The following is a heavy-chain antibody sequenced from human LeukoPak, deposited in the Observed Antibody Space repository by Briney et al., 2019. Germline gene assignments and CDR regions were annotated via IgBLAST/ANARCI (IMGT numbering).Heavy chain of an antibody. D-gene: IGHD5-12*01. Sequence: GASVKVSCKASGYTFTSYDINWVRQAPGQGLEWMGIINPSGGRTGNAQNFQGRVTMTRDTSTSTVYMELSSLRSEDTAVYYCAKSRGFSAYDWFDYWGQGTLVTVSS. J-gene: IGHJ4*02. CDR3: AKSRGFSAYDWFDY. CDR2: INPSGGRT. CDR1: GYTFTSYD. V-gene: IGHV1-46*03.